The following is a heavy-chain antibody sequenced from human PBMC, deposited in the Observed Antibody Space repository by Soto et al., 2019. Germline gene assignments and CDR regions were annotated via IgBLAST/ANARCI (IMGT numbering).Heavy chain of an antibody. CDR1: GYTFTSYY. Sequence: AASVKVSCKASGYTFTSYYMHWVRQAPGQGLEWMGIINPSGGSTSYAQKFQGRVTMTRDTSTSTVYMELSSLRSEDTAVYYCASSREVSGIYYYYGMDVWGQGTTVTVSS. D-gene: IGHD3-10*01. CDR3: ASSREVSGIYYYYGMDV. V-gene: IGHV1-46*01. CDR2: INPSGGST. J-gene: IGHJ6*02.